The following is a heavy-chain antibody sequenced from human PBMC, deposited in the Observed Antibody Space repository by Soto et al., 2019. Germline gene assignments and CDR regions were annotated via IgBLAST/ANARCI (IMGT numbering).Heavy chain of an antibody. CDR2: IWSDGSTE. Sequence: GGSLRLSCAASGFTFDRYGMHWVRQAPGKGLEWVAVIWSDGSTEYYADSVKGRFTISRDNSKNTMYLQMNSLRGEDTGVYYCARGRIPSAIFDWFDPWGQGTLVTAPQ. J-gene: IGHJ5*02. V-gene: IGHV3-33*01. D-gene: IGHD2-2*01. CDR1: GFTFDRYG. CDR3: ARGRIPSAIFDWFDP.